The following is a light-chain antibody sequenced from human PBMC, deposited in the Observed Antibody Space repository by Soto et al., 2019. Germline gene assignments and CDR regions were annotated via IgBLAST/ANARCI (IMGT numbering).Light chain of an antibody. V-gene: IGLV2-14*03. CDR1: SSDVGAYNY. CDR2: EVS. CDR3: SSYTSSSTWL. J-gene: IGLJ3*02. Sequence: QSALTQPASVSGSPGQSITISCTGTSSDVGAYNYVSWYQQHPGKAPKLMIYEVSSRPSGVSNRFSGSKSANTASLTISGLQAGDEADYYCSSYTSSSTWLFGGGTKLTFL.